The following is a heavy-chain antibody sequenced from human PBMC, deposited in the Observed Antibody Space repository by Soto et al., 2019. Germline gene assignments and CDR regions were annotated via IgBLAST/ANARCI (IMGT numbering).Heavy chain of an antibody. Sequence: SETLSLTCTVSGGSITSGGYYWSWVRQPPGKGLEWIGYIYYSGSTYYNPSLMSRMAISVDTSKNQFSLKLTSVTAADTAVYYCATTENPLKTVVAGSFDCWGRGTLVTVSS. D-gene: IGHD2-2*01. CDR2: IYYSGST. CDR1: GGSITSGGYY. CDR3: ATTENPLKTVVAGSFDC. J-gene: IGHJ4*02. V-gene: IGHV4-31*03.